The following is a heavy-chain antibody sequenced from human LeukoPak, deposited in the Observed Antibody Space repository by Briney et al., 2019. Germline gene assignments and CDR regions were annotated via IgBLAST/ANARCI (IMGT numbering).Heavy chain of an antibody. D-gene: IGHD2-21*01. CDR2: INPSGGST. Sequence: GASVKVSCKASGYTFTSYYMHWVRQAPGQGLEWMGIINPSGGSTNYAQKFQGRVTITADKSTSTAYMELSSLRSEDTAVYYCARAAIYPAYYFDYWGQGTLVTVSS. CDR1: GYTFTSYY. CDR3: ARAAIYPAYYFDY. J-gene: IGHJ4*02. V-gene: IGHV1-46*01.